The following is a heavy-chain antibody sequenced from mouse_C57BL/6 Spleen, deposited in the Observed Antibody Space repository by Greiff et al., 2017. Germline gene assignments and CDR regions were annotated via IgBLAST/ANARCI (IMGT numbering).Heavy chain of an antibody. CDR1: GFNIKNTY. Sequence: EVQVVESVAELVRPGASVKLSCTASGFNIKNTYMHWVKQRPEQGLAWIGRIDPANGNTKYAPKFQGKATITADTASNTAYLQLSSLTSEDTAIYYCARSDGLRAWFAYWGQGTLVTVSA. V-gene: IGHV14-3*01. CDR2: IDPANGNT. D-gene: IGHD2-4*01. J-gene: IGHJ3*01. CDR3: ARSDGLRAWFAY.